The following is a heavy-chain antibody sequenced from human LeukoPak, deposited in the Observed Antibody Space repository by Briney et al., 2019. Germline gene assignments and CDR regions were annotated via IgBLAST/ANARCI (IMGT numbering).Heavy chain of an antibody. V-gene: IGHV4-30-4*08. J-gene: IGHJ4*02. D-gene: IGHD6-6*01. Sequence: SETLSLTCTVSGDSISSGDYYWSWIRQPPGKGLEWIGYIYYSGSTNYNPSLKSRVTLSVDTSKNQFSLKLSSVTAADTAVYYCASLSYSSSSFATFDYWGQGTLVTVSS. CDR2: IYYSGST. CDR3: ASLSYSSSSFATFDY. CDR1: GDSISSGDYY.